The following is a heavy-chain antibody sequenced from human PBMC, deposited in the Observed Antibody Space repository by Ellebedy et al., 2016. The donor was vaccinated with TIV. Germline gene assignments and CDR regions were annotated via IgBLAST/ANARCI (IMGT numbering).Heavy chain of an antibody. CDR3: AKEDESDAFDA. V-gene: IGHV1-18*01. CDR1: GYTFTSYH. J-gene: IGHJ3*01. CDR2: INTANGNT. Sequence: AASVKVSCKTSGYTFTSYHLHWVRQAPGQGLEWLGWINTANGNTNYAQHLQERVTLTIDTSTRTAYMELRRLRPGDTAVYYCAKEDESDAFDAWGQGTLVTVSS.